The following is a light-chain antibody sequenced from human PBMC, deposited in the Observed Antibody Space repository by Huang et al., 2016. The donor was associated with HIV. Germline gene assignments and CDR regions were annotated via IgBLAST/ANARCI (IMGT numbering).Light chain of an antibody. CDR1: QTVNSN. Sequence: EIVMTQSPATLSVSPGERATLSCRASQTVNSNLAWYQHKPGQAPRLLIYGASTRATGGPSRCSGSGSGTKFTLTISSLQSEDFAVYYCQQYNNWLAFGQGTKVEIK. CDR2: GAS. V-gene: IGKV3-15*01. J-gene: IGKJ1*01. CDR3: QQYNNWLA.